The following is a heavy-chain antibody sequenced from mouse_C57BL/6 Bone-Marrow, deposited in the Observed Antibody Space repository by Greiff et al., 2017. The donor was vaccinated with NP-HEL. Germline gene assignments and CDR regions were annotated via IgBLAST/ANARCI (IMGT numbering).Heavy chain of an antibody. J-gene: IGHJ3*01. CDR2: IDPENGDT. CDR1: GFNIKDDY. CDR3: TTYHGGFAY. Sequence: EVHLVESGAELVRPGASVKLSCTASGFNIKDDYMHWVKQRPEQGLEWIGWIDPENGDTEYASKFQGKATITADTSSNTAYLQLSSLTSEDTAVYYCTTYHGGFAYWGQGTLVTVSA. V-gene: IGHV14-4*01.